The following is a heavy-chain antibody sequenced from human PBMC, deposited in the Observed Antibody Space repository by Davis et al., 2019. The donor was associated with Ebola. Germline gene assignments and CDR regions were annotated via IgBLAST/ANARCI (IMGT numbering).Heavy chain of an antibody. CDR2: IYWNDDK. CDR1: GFSLTTSGVG. V-gene: IGHV2-5*01. J-gene: IGHJ4*02. Sequence: SGPTLVKPTQTLTLTCTFSGFSLTTSGVGVGWIRQPPGKALEWLSLIYWNDDKRFSPSLKNRLTITKDSSKNQVVLTMTNMDPVDTATYFCARRTSDTSQDHWGQGILVTVSS. D-gene: IGHD5-18*01. CDR3: ARRTSDTSQDH.